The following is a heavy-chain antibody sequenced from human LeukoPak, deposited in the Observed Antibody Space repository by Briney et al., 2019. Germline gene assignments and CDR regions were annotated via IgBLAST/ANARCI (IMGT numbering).Heavy chain of an antibody. J-gene: IGHJ4*02. CDR3: AKESSPDYDSSGYYFDY. CDR2: ISYDGSNK. V-gene: IGHV3-30*18. Sequence: GRSLRLSCAASGFTFSSYVMHWVRQAPGKGLEWVAVISYDGSNKYYADSVKGRFTISRDNSKNTLYLQMNSLRAEDTAVYYCAKESSPDYDSSGYYFDYWGQGTLVTVSS. CDR1: GFTFSSYV. D-gene: IGHD3-22*01.